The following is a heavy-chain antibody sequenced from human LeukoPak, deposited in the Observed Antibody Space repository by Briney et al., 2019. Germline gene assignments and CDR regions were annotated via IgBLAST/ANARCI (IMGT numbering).Heavy chain of an antibody. CDR3: ARDATYDSYYYYGMDV. CDR2: ISGSGADT. D-gene: IGHD4-17*01. V-gene: IGHV3-21*01. Sequence: GGSLRLSCAASGFTFSTYAMTWVRQAPGKGLEWVSAISGSGADTYYADSVKGRFTISRDNAKNSLYLQMNSLRAEDTAVYYCARDATYDSYYYYGMDVWGQGTTVTVSS. CDR1: GFTFSTYA. J-gene: IGHJ6*02.